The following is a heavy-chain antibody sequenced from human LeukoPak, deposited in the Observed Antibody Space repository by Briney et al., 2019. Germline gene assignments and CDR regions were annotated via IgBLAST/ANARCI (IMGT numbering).Heavy chain of an antibody. Sequence: GGSLRLSCAASGFTFTYYAIHWVRQAPGKGLEWVAFIRYDGTNKNYADSVKGRFTISRDNSNNTVYLQMNNLRPEDTAVFYCARGQGYESYYYMDVWGKGTTVSVSS. J-gene: IGHJ6*03. D-gene: IGHD2-2*01. CDR1: GFTFTYYA. CDR3: ARGQGYESYYYMDV. CDR2: IRYDGTNK. V-gene: IGHV3-30*02.